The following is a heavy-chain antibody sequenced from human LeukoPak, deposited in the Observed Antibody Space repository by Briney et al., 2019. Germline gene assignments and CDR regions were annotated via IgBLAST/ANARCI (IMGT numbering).Heavy chain of an antibody. D-gene: IGHD4-17*01. Sequence: PGGSLRLSCAASGFTFSSYWMSWVRQAPGKGLEWVANIKQDGSEKYYVDSVKGRFTISRDNAKNSLYLQMNSLRAEDTAVYYCARVIDDYGAPIFQYWGQGTLVTVSS. CDR1: GFTFSSYW. J-gene: IGHJ1*01. CDR3: ARVIDDYGAPIFQY. CDR2: IKQDGSEK. V-gene: IGHV3-7*01.